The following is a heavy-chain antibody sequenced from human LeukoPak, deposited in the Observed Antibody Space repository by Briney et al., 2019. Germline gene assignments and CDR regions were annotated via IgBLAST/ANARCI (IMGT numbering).Heavy chain of an antibody. V-gene: IGHV1-69*05. CDR3: AKGQWLDRPPFDY. Sequence: SVKVSCKASGGTFSSYAISWVRQAPGQGLEWMGGIIPIFGTANYAQKFQGRVTTTTDESTSTAYMELSSLRSEDTAVYYCAKGQWLDRPPFDYWGQGTLVTVSS. D-gene: IGHD6-19*01. CDR1: GGTFSSYA. J-gene: IGHJ4*02. CDR2: IIPIFGTA.